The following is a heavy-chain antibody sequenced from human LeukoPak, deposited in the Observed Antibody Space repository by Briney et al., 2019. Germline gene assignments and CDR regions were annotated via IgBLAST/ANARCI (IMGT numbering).Heavy chain of an antibody. CDR3: ARDNYCSSTDCYNFDY. V-gene: IGHV3-33*01. CDR2: IWYDGSNK. D-gene: IGHD2-2*02. J-gene: IGHJ4*02. CDR1: GFTFSGYG. Sequence: GGSLRLSCAASGFTFSGYGMHWVRQAPGKGLGWVAVIWYDGSNKYYEDSVKGRFTISRDNSKNTLYLQMNSLRVDDTAVYYCARDNYCSSTDCYNFDYWGQGTLVTVSS.